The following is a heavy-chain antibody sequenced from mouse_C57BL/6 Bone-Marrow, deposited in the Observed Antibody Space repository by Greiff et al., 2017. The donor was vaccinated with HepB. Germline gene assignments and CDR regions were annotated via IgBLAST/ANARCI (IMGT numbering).Heavy chain of an antibody. CDR3: TGGNHYYAMDY. D-gene: IGHD2-1*01. CDR2: IDPETGGT. CDR1: GYTFTDYE. J-gene: IGHJ4*01. Sequence: LVESGAELVRPGASVTLSCKASGYTFTDYEMHWVKQTPVHGLEWIGAIDPETGGTAYNQKFKGKAILTADKSSSTAYMELRSLTSEDSAVYYCTGGNHYYAMDYWGQGTSVTVSS. V-gene: IGHV1-15*01.